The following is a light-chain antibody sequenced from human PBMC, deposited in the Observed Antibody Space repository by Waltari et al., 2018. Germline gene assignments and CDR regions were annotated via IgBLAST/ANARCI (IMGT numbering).Light chain of an antibody. CDR2: RNR. Sequence: QSVLTQPPSASATPGQRVTIPCSGSRSNLGSNYLYWYQQLPGPPPKLLIYRNRVRPSRVPDRFSASKYGTSASLVISELRSEDEGIYYCASWDESHYVFGPGTTVTVL. V-gene: IGLV1-47*01. CDR3: ASWDESHYV. J-gene: IGLJ1*01. CDR1: RSNLGSNY.